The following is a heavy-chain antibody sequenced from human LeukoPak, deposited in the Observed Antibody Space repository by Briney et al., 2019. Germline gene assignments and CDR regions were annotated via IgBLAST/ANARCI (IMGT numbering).Heavy chain of an antibody. Sequence: PSETLSLTCTVSGGSISSSSYYWGWIRQPPGKGLEWIGSIYYSGSTYYNPSLKSRVTISVDTSKNQFSLKLSSVTAADTAVYYYASQHHFDPDYWGQGTLVTVSS. CDR2: IYYSGST. CDR1: GGSISSSSYY. J-gene: IGHJ4*02. CDR3: ASQHHFDPDY. D-gene: IGHD3-9*01. V-gene: IGHV4-39*01.